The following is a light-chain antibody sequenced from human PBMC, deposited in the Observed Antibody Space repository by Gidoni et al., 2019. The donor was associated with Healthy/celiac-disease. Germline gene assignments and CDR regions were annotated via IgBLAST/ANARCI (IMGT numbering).Light chain of an antibody. J-gene: IGKJ1*01. CDR1: QSISSW. Sequence: DIQMTQSPSTLSASVGDRVTIPCRASQSISSWLAWYQQKPGKAPKLLIYKASSLESGVPSRFSGSGTGTEFTLTISSLQPDDFATYYCQQYNSYLTFGQGTKVEIK. V-gene: IGKV1-5*03. CDR3: QQYNSYLT. CDR2: KAS.